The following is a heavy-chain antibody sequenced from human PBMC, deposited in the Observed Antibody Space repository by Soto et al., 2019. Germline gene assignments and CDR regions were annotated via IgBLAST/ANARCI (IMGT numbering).Heavy chain of an antibody. CDR3: ARGEPHRYYYMDV. CDR1: GGSFSDYF. Sequence: QVQLQQWGAGLLKPSETLSLTCAVYGGSFSDYFWSWIRQPPGKGLEWIGEINHGGSTNCNPSLKGRVTISVDTAKSQFSLKLSSVTAADTAVYYCARGEPHRYYYMDVWGRGTTVTVSS. CDR2: INHGGST. V-gene: IGHV4-34*02. D-gene: IGHD1-26*01. J-gene: IGHJ6*03.